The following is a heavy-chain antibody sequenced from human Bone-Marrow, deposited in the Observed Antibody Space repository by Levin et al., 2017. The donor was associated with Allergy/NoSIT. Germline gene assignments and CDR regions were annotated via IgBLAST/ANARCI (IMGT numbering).Heavy chain of an antibody. CDR1: GGSLSSGTYY. Sequence: SQTLSLTCTVSGGSLSSGTYYWGWIRQPPGKGLEWIGSIYYSGSTYYNPSLKSRVTISVDTSKNQFSLKLSSVTAADTAVYYCARQFDIGATIWWFDPWGQGTLVTVSS. CDR2: IYYSGST. CDR3: ARQFDIGATIWWFDP. V-gene: IGHV4-39*01. J-gene: IGHJ5*02. D-gene: IGHD5-12*01.